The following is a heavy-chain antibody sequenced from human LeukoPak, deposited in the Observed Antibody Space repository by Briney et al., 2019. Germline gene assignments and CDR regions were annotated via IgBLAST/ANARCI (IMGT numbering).Heavy chain of an antibody. CDR2: IRYDGSNK. CDR1: GFTFSSYD. J-gene: IGHJ4*02. Sequence: GGSLRLSCVASGFTFSSYDMHWVRQAPGRGLEWVAFIRYDGSNKYYVDSVKGRFTISKDNSKNTLYLQMNSLRAEDTAFYYCAKDSGYTSSWYFGDYWGQGTLVTVSS. D-gene: IGHD6-13*01. CDR3: AKDSGYTSSWYFGDY. V-gene: IGHV3-30*02.